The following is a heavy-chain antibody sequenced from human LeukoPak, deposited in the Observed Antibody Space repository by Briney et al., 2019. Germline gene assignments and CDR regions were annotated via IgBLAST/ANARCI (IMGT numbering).Heavy chain of an antibody. J-gene: IGHJ3*01. CDR3: ARHGRRWLQSGADVFDV. CDR1: GGSISSYY. Sequence: SENLSLTCSVSGGSISSYYWSWIRQPPGKALEWIGYMFTGGSTNYRSSLKSRVTISVDTSKNQFSLKLSSVTAADTAVYYCARHGRRWLQSGADVFDVWGQGTMVTVSS. V-gene: IGHV4-4*09. D-gene: IGHD5-24*01. CDR2: MFTGGST.